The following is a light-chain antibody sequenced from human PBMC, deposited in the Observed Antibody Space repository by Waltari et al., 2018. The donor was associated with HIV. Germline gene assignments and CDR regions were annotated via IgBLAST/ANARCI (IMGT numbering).Light chain of an antibody. CDR1: SGSVSTTYY. CDR3: VLYMGSGISV. CDR2: NTN. J-gene: IGLJ2*01. Sequence: QTVVTQEPSFSVSPGGTVTLTCGLSSGSVSTTYYPSWYQHTPGQAPRTLIYNTNTRSSGVPDRFSGSILGNKAALNITGAQADDECDYDCVLYMGSGISVFGGGTKLTVL. V-gene: IGLV8-61*01.